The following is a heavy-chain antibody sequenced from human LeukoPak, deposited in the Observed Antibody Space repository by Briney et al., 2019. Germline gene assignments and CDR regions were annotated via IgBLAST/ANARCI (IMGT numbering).Heavy chain of an antibody. CDR3: ARDWNSENNY. D-gene: IGHD1/OR15-1a*01. CDR2: VYSSGST. V-gene: IGHV4-39*07. J-gene: IGHJ4*02. Sequence: SETLSLTCTVSGGSISSSSYYWGWVRQPPGKGLEWIGSVYSSGSTYYNPSLKSRVTISVDTSKNQFSLKLSSVTAADTAVYYCARDWNSENNYWGQGTLVTVSS. CDR1: GGSISSSSYY.